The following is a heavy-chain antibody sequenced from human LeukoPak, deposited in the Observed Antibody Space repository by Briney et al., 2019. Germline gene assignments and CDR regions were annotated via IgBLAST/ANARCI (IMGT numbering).Heavy chain of an antibody. CDR1: GFTVSSNY. CDR2: IYSGGST. CDR3: ARDRPPYVDYDPFDV. D-gene: IGHD3-16*01. Sequence: RGGSQRLSCVASGFTVSSNYMSWVRQAPGKGLEWVSVIYSGGSTYYADPVKGRFTISRDDSENTLYLQMNNLRAEDTAVYYCARDRPPYVDYDPFDVWGQGTMV. V-gene: IGHV3-66*01. J-gene: IGHJ3*01.